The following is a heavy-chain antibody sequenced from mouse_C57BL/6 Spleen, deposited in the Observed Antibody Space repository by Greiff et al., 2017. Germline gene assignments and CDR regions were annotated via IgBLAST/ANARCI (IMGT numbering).Heavy chain of an antibody. V-gene: IGHV1-55*01. CDR3: ARDGYGGSYGYFDV. Sequence: QVQLQQPGADLVKPGASVKMSCKASGYTFTSYWITWVKQRPGQGLEWIGDIYPGSGSTNYNEKFKSKATLTVDTSSSTAYMQLSSLTSEDSAVYYCARDGYGGSYGYFDVWGTGTTVTVSS. CDR1: GYTFTSYW. CDR2: IYPGSGST. J-gene: IGHJ1*03. D-gene: IGHD1-1*01.